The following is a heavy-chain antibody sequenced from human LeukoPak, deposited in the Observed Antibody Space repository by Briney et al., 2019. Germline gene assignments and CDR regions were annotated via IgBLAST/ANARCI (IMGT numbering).Heavy chain of an antibody. J-gene: IGHJ5*02. Sequence: ASETLSLTCTVSGDSITSGSWYWAWLRQPPGKGLECIGFIYYSGSAYYTPSFKSRVTMAVDTSKNQFSLKLTSVTAADTAVYYCAHTNYGDYVHSWFDPWGQGTLVTVSS. CDR1: GDSITSGSWY. V-gene: IGHV4-39*01. D-gene: IGHD4-17*01. CDR3: AHTNYGDYVHSWFDP. CDR2: IYYSGSA.